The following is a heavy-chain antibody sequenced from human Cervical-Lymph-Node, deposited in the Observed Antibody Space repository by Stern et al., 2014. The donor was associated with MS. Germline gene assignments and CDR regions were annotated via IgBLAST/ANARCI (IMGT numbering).Heavy chain of an antibody. J-gene: IGHJ4*02. CDR3: AREFNYDSSGYYFYY. CDR2: IIPIFGRA. Sequence: QVQLVESGAEVKKPGSSVKVSCKASGGTFSSYGISWVRQAPGQGLEWMGGIIPIFGRAKYAQKFQGRVTITADESTSTAYMELSSLRSEDTAVYYCAREFNYDSSGYYFYYWGQGTMVTVSS. CDR1: GGTFSSYG. D-gene: IGHD3-22*01. V-gene: IGHV1-69*01.